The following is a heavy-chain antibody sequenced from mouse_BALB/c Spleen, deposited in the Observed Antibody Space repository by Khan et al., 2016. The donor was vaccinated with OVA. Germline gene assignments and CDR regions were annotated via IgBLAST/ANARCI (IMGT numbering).Heavy chain of an antibody. Sequence: VQLKESGPGLVAPSQSLSITCTVSGFSLTSFGVSWVRQPPGKGLEWLGVIWGDGKTNFYSALRSRLSISKDNSKSQVFLKLNSLQTDDTATYYCAKDRGYYAVDYWGQGTSVTVSS. CDR3: AKDRGYYAVDY. CDR2: IWGDGKT. J-gene: IGHJ4*01. V-gene: IGHV2-3*01. CDR1: GFSLTSFG.